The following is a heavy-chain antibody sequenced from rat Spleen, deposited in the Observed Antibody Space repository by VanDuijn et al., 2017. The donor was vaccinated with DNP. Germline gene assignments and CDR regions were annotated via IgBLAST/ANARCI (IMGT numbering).Heavy chain of an antibody. CDR3: ARQAYYGYNDYFDY. D-gene: IGHD1-9*01. J-gene: IGHJ2*01. CDR1: GFTFSDYA. Sequence: EVQLVESGGGLVQPGNSLKLSCAASGFTFSDYAMAWVRQSLRKGLEWVATISTSGSRAYYPDSVKGRFTISRDDAKSSLYLQMNSLKSEDTATYYCARQAYYGYNDYFDYWGQGVMVTVSS. V-gene: IGHV5S23*01. CDR2: ISTSGSRA.